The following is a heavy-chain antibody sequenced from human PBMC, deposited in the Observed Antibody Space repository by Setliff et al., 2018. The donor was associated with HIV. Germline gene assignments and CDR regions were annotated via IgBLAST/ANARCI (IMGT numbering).Heavy chain of an antibody. CDR3: ARDRFCSRGSCHEPNWFDP. CDR2: IIPVFNTS. D-gene: IGHD2-15*01. CDR1: GGNFNTYG. J-gene: IGHJ5*02. Sequence: GASVKVSCKASGGNFNTYGISWVRQAPGQGLEWMGGIIPVFNTSKYLQKFQGRVTITADESTSTVYMEMRSLMSEDSAVYYCARDRFCSRGSCHEPNWFDPWG. V-gene: IGHV1-69*13.